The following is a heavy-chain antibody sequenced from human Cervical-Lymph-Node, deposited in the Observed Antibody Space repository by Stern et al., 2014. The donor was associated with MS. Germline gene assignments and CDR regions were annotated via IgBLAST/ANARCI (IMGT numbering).Heavy chain of an antibody. V-gene: IGHV1-69*01. CDR3: ARDEGYCSSTSCRFGFDP. CDR2: IIPIFGTA. CDR1: GGTFSSYA. D-gene: IGHD2-2*01. Sequence: VQLVESGAEVKKPGSSVKVSCKASGGTFSSYAISWVRQAPGQGLEWMGGIIPIFGTANYAQKFQGRVTITADESTSTAYMELSSLRSEDTAVYYCARDEGYCSSTSCRFGFDPWGQGTLVTVSS. J-gene: IGHJ5*02.